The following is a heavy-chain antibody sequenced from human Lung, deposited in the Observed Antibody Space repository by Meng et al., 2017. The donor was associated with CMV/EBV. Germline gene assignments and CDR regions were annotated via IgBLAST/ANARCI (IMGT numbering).Heavy chain of an antibody. D-gene: IGHD5/OR15-5a*01. CDR1: GFTLSRYD. CDR3: GRKIPVSVMDV. CDR2: IGSRGDT. V-gene: IGHV3-13*01. J-gene: IGHJ6*02. Sequence: GESLKISCAASGFTLSRYDIHWARQATGKGLEWVSGIGSRGDTHYADSVKGRFTISRENAKNSVYLQVNSVRAGDTAVYYCGRKIPVSVMDVWGQGTTVTVSS.